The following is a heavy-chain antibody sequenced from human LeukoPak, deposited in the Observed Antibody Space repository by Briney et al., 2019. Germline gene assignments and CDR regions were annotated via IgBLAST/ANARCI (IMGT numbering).Heavy chain of an antibody. CDR3: AKVPPSPGWWYFDL. V-gene: IGHV3-23*01. J-gene: IGHJ2*01. Sequence: GGSLRLSYAASGFTFSSYAMSWVRQAPGKWLEWVSAITGRGASTYYADSVKGRFTISRDNSKNTLYMQMNSLRAEDTAVCYCAKVPPSPGWWYFDLWGRGTLVTVSS. CDR1: GFTFSSYA. CDR2: ITGRGAST.